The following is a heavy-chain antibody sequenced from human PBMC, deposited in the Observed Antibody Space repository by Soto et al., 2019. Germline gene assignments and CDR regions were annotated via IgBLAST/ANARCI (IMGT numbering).Heavy chain of an antibody. CDR2: INQGGSVK. V-gene: IGHV3-7*03. Sequence: PGGSLRLSCEASGFALSPYWMSWVRQAPGNGLEWVASINQGGSVKHYVDSVRGRFTISRDNAKNSLFLQMNSLSAEDTAVYFCARLTEAVTTFVYWGQGTQVTVYS. CDR1: GFALSPYW. J-gene: IGHJ4*02. CDR3: ARLTEAVTTFVY. D-gene: IGHD1-1*01.